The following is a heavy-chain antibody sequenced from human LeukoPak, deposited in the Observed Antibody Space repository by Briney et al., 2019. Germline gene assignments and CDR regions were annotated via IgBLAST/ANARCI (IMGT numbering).Heavy chain of an antibody. CDR2: ISSSGSTI. J-gene: IGHJ3*02. CDR1: GFTFSSYE. CDR3: ARGHYDSSSYSDRAFDI. V-gene: IGHV3-48*03. Sequence: GGSLRLSCAASGFTFSSYEMNWVRQAPGKGLEWVSYISSSGSTIYYADSVKGRFTISRDNAKNSLYLQMNSLRAEDTAVYYCARGHYDSSSYSDRAFDIWGQGTVVTVSS. D-gene: IGHD3-22*01.